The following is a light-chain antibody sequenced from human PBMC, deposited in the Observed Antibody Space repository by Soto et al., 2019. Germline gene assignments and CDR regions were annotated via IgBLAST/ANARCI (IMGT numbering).Light chain of an antibody. J-gene: IGLJ1*01. V-gene: IGLV2-14*01. Sequence: QSALTQPASVSGSPGQSITISCTGTSSDVGGYKYVSWYQQYPGKAPKLMIYDVDTRPSGVSNRFSGSKSGNTASLTISGLQADDEADYYCSSYTNSNTLVFGSGTKVTVL. CDR3: SSYTNSNTLV. CDR1: SSDVGGYKY. CDR2: DVD.